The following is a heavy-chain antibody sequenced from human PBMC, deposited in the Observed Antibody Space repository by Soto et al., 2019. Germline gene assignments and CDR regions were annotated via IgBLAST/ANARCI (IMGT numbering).Heavy chain of an antibody. Sequence: PGGSLRLSCAASGFTFSSYGMHWVRQAPGKGLEWVAVIWYDGSNKYYADSVKGRFTISRDNSKNTLYLQMNSLRAEDTAVYYCARTYDYGDYGYYYYYYGMDVWGQGTTVTVSS. CDR1: GFTFSSYG. CDR3: ARTYDYGDYGYYYYYYGMDV. V-gene: IGHV3-33*01. J-gene: IGHJ6*02. D-gene: IGHD4-17*01. CDR2: IWYDGSNK.